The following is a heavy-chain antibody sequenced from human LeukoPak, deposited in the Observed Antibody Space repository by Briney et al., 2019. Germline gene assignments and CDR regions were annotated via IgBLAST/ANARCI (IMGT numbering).Heavy chain of an antibody. D-gene: IGHD3-22*01. CDR1: GGSISSGGYY. V-gene: IGHV4-31*03. CDR2: IYYSGST. CDR3: ARSELYDSSGYYYEYGMDV. J-gene: IGHJ6*02. Sequence: PSQTLSLTCTVSGGSISSGGYYWSWIRQHPGKGLEWIGYIYYSGSTYYNPSLKSRVTISVDTSKNQFSLKLSSVTAADTAVYYYARSELYDSSGYYYEYGMDVWGQGTTVTVSS.